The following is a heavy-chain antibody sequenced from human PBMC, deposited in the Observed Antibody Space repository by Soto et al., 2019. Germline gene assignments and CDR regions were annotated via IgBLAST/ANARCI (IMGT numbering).Heavy chain of an antibody. V-gene: IGHV3-48*02. CDR3: ARDMGYCTNGVCLNWFDP. CDR2: ISSSSSKI. CDR1: GFTFSSYW. J-gene: IGHJ5*02. Sequence: GGSLRLSCAASGFTFSSYWMSWVRQAPGKGLEWVSYISSSSSKIYYADSVKGRFTISRDNAKNSPYLQMNSLRDEDTAVYYCARDMGYCTNGVCLNWFDPWGQGTLVTVSS. D-gene: IGHD2-8*01.